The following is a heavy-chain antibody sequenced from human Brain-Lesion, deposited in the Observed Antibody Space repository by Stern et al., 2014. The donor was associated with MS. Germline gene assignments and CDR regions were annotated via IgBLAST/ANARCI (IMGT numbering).Heavy chain of an antibody. D-gene: IGHD3-10*01. J-gene: IGHJ6*02. V-gene: IGHV3-9*01. Sequence: VQLVESGGGLVQPGRSLRLSCAASGVTVDDYAMHWVRQAPGKGLEGVSGISWNSGSIGYADSVKGRFTISRDNAKNSLYLQMNSLRAEDTALYYCAKGYGTGIYYGLDIWGQGTTVTVSS. CDR2: ISWNSGSI. CDR1: GVTVDDYA. CDR3: AKGYGTGIYYGLDI.